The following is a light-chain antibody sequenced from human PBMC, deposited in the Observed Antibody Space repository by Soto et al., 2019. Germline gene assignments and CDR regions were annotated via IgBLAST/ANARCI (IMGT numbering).Light chain of an antibody. CDR2: GAS. V-gene: IGKV3-20*01. J-gene: IGKJ5*01. CDR1: QSVSSNY. Sequence: EIVLTQSPGTLSLSPGERATLSCRASQSVSSNYLVWYQQKPGQAPRLLIYGASTRATGIPARFSGSGSGTDFTLTISRLEPEDFALYYCQQYGSSPITFGQGTRLEIK. CDR3: QQYGSSPIT.